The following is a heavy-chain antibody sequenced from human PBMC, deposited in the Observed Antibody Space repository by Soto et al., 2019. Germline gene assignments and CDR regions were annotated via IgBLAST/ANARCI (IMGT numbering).Heavy chain of an antibody. D-gene: IGHD6-25*01. Sequence: PSETLSLTCSVSGGSISRSLSYWGWIRQPPGKGLAWIGSIYYSGSTYYNPSLKSRVTISVDTSKNQFSLKLSSVTAADTAVYYCARDSPRGIAAAGLQPPWFDYWGQGTLVTVSS. J-gene: IGHJ4*02. CDR3: ARDSPRGIAAAGLQPPWFDY. CDR2: IYYSGST. CDR1: GGSISRSLSY. V-gene: IGHV4-39*07.